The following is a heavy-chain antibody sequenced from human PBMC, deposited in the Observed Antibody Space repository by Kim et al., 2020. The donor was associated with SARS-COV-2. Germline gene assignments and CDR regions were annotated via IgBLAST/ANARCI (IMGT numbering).Heavy chain of an antibody. CDR3: AKDHQWSFDY. Sequence: GGSLRLSCVASGFTFSASVMRWVRQAPGKGLEWVSTITGSGGSTFYADSVKGRFTISRDNSKNTLYLQMNSLRAEDTAVYYCAKDHQWSFDYWGQGSLVTVSS. J-gene: IGHJ4*02. CDR2: ITGSGGST. V-gene: IGHV3-23*01. D-gene: IGHD2-8*01. CDR1: GFTFSASV.